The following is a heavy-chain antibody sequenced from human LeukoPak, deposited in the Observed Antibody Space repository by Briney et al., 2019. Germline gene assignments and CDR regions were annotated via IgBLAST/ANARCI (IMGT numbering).Heavy chain of an antibody. D-gene: IGHD3-9*01. CDR3: ARDSRLFKDYDTMTGVFDY. J-gene: IGHJ4*02. V-gene: IGHV3-21*01. Sequence: GGSLRLSCAASGFTFSTYSMNWVRQAPGKGLEWVSYISSSSADIYYAQSMKGRFTISRDNAKNSLFLQLNSLRPEDTAVYFCARDSRLFKDYDTMTGVFDYWGQGTLVTVSS. CDR1: GFTFSTYS. CDR2: ISSSSADI.